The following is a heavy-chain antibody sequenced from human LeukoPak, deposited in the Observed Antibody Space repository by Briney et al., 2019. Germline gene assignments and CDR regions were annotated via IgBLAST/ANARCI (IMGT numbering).Heavy chain of an antibody. Sequence: GGSLRLSCAASGFTFSGYAMSWVRQAPGKGLEWVSAISGSGGSTYYADSVKGRFTISRDNSKNTLYLQMNSLRAEDTAVYYCAKDEFDSTIFGVVTNTLFDYWGQGTLVTVSS. CDR2: ISGSGGST. V-gene: IGHV3-23*01. D-gene: IGHD3-3*01. CDR1: GFTFSGYA. J-gene: IGHJ4*02. CDR3: AKDEFDSTIFGVVTNTLFDY.